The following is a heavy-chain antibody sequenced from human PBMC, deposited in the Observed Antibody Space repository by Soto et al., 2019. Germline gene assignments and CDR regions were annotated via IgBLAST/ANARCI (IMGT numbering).Heavy chain of an antibody. Sequence: SGPTLVNPTQTLTLTCTFSGFSLSTSGMCVSWIRQPPGKALEWLALIDWDDDKYYSTSLKTRLTISKDTSKNQVVLTMTNMDPVDTATYYCARIHMVRGNRGYYYGMDVWGQGTTVTSP. J-gene: IGHJ6*02. CDR3: ARIHMVRGNRGYYYGMDV. CDR2: IDWDDDK. D-gene: IGHD3-10*01. V-gene: IGHV2-70*01. CDR1: GFSLSTSGMC.